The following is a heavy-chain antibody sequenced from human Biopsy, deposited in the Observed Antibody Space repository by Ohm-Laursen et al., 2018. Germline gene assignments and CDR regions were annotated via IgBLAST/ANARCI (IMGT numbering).Heavy chain of an antibody. CDR3: ARNTGWYGDLYYFDY. CDR2: ISAYNGHT. J-gene: IGHJ4*02. V-gene: IGHV1-18*01. Sequence: SVKVSCKASGYPFITYGISWVRQAPGQGLEWMGWISAYNGHTKFARKFQDRVTMTTDTSTTTAYMDLRSLRSDDTAVYYCARNTGWYGDLYYFDYWGQGTLVTVSS. D-gene: IGHD6-19*01. CDR1: GYPFITYG.